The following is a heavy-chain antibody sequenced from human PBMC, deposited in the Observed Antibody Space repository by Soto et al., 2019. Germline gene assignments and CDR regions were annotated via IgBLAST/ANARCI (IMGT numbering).Heavy chain of an antibody. CDR1: GGTFSGYA. J-gene: IGHJ5*02. CDR2: IIPIFGTA. D-gene: IGHD3-3*01. CDR3: AREYYDFWSGYYWAPRRFDP. V-gene: IGHV1-69*13. Sequence: SVKVSCKASGGTFSGYAISWVRQAPGQGLEWMGGIIPIFGTANYAQKFQGRVTITADESTSTAYMGLSSLRSEDTAVYYCAREYYDFWSGYYWAPRRFDPWGQGTLVTSPQ.